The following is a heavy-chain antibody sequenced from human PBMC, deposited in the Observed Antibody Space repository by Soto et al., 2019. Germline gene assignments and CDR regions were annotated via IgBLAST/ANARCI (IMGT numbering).Heavy chain of an antibody. J-gene: IGHJ4*02. D-gene: IGHD5-12*01. CDR1: GGSFSGYY. Sequence: SETLSLTCAVYGGSFSGYYWSWIRQPPGKGLEWIGEINHSGSTNYNPSLKSRVTISVDTSKSQFSLKLSSVTAADTAVYYCARYIARPRGKTFDYWGQGTLVTVSS. V-gene: IGHV4-34*01. CDR3: ARYIARPRGKTFDY. CDR2: INHSGST.